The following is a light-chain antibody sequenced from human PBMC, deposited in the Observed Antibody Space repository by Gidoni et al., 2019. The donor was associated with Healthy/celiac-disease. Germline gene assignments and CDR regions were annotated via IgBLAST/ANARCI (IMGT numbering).Light chain of an antibody. CDR2: CAS. V-gene: IGKV3-15*01. Sequence: EIVMTQSPATLSVSPGERATLSCRASQSVSSNLVWYQQKPGQAPRLLIYCASTSATGIPARCSGSGSGREFTLTISSLQSEDFAVYYCQQYNNWSPWTFGQGTKVEIK. J-gene: IGKJ1*01. CDR1: QSVSSN. CDR3: QQYNNWSPWT.